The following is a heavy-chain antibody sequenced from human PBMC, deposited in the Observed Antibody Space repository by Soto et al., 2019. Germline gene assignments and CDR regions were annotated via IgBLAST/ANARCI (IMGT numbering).Heavy chain of an antibody. V-gene: IGHV4-59*01. Sequence: SETLSLTCTVSGGSISSYYWSWIRQPPGKGLEWIGYIYYSGSTNYNPSLKSRVTISVDTSKNQFSLKLSSVTAADTAVYYCTRDLDIGYRGYGQSNGWGQGKTVTV. CDR3: TRDLDIGYRGYGQSNG. CDR2: IYYSGST. D-gene: IGHD5-12*01. J-gene: IGHJ6*02. CDR1: GGSISSYY.